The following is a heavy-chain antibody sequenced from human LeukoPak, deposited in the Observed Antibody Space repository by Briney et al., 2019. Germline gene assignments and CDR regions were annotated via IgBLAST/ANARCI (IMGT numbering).Heavy chain of an antibody. CDR3: MDSNSSDGAQLYDP. CDR1: GFTFSSAW. D-gene: IGHD6-6*01. Sequence: GGSLRLSCAASGFTFSSAWMNWVRQAPGKGLEWVGRIKSKVDGETTDFPVSVKGRFTISRDDSTNTLYLQMDSLKIEDTAVYHCMDSNSSDGAQLYDPWGQGTLVTVSS. J-gene: IGHJ5*02. CDR2: IKSKVDGETT. V-gene: IGHV3-15*07.